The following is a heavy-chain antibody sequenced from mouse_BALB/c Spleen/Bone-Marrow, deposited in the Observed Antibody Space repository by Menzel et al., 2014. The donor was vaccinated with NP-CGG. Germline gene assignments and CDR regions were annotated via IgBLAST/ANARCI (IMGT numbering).Heavy chain of an antibody. CDR3: ARDYGNYVRFAY. Sequence: EVQLVESGGGLVQPGGSLRLSCATSGFTFTDNYMSWVRQPPGKALEWLGFIRNKANGYTTEYSASVKGRFTISRDNSQSILYLQMNTLRAEDSATYYCARDYGNYVRFAYWGQGTLVTVSA. D-gene: IGHD2-1*01. J-gene: IGHJ3*01. CDR1: GFTFTDNY. V-gene: IGHV7-3*02. CDR2: IRNKANGYTT.